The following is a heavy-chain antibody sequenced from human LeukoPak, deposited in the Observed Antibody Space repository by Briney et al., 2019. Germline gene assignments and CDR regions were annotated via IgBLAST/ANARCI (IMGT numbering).Heavy chain of an antibody. D-gene: IGHD3-22*01. Sequence: PGESLRLSCAASGFTFSSSWMSWVRQAPGKGLEWVSAISGSGGSTYYADSVKGRFTISRDNSKNTLYLQMNSLRAEDTAVYYCAKVRVVVIRAYYFDYWGQGTLVTVSS. CDR2: ISGSGGST. J-gene: IGHJ4*02. CDR1: GFTFSSSW. V-gene: IGHV3-23*01. CDR3: AKVRVVVIRAYYFDY.